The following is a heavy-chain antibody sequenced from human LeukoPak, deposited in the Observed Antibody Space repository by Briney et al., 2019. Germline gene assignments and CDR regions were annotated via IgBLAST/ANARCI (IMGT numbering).Heavy chain of an antibody. J-gene: IGHJ4*02. D-gene: IGHD6-13*01. CDR3: ARVLTGYSSSWYY. Sequence: ASVKVSCKASGYTFTGYYMHWVQQAPGQGLEWMGRINPNSGGTNYAQKFQGRVTMTRDTSISTAYMELSRLRSDDTAVYYCARVLTGYSSSWYYWGQGTLVTVSS. CDR1: GYTFTGYY. CDR2: INPNSGGT. V-gene: IGHV1-2*06.